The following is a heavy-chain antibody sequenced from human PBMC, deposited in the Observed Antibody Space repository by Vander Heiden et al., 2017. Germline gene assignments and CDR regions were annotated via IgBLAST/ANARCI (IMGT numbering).Heavy chain of an antibody. CDR1: GVSITGYF. D-gene: IGHD3-10*01. CDR3: ARGASTYYHSFDY. CDR2: SYSNEDI. Sequence: QVQLQESGPGLVKPSETLSLTCPVSGVSITGYFRGRVRQPAGEGLEWIGRSYSNEDIIYNPALKRRVTMSVDTSKNQFSLRLTSVTAADTAVYYCARGASTYYHSFDYCGQGTLVTVSS. V-gene: IGHV4-4*07. J-gene: IGHJ4*02.